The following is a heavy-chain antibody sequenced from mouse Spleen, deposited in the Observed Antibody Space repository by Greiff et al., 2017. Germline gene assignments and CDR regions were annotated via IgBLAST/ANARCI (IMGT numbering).Heavy chain of an antibody. CDR1: GYTLTSYG. CDR2: IHPNSGRP. J-gene: IGHJ2*01. Sequence: QVQLQQPGAELVKPGASVKLSCKASGYTLTSYGRHGVKQRPGQGLEGMGMIHPNSGRPNYNEKFKSKATLTVDKSSSTAYMQLCSLTSEDSAVYYGARGPTMITTYYFDYWGQGTTLTVSS. V-gene: IGHV1-64*01. D-gene: IGHD2-4*01. CDR3: ARGPTMITTYYFDY.